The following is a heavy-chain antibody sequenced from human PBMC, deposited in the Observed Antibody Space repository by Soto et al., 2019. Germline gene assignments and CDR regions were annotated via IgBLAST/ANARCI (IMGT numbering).Heavy chain of an antibody. CDR1: GGSFSGYY. V-gene: IGHV4-34*01. D-gene: IGHD1-20*01. CDR3: ARGVGYNWNYYYYGMDV. Sequence: SETLSLTCAVYGGSFSGYYWSWIRQPPGKGLEWIGEINHSGSTNYNPSLKSRVTISVDTSKNQFSLNLSSVTAADTAVYYCARGVGYNWNYYYYGMDVWGQGTTVTVSS. CDR2: INHSGST. J-gene: IGHJ6*02.